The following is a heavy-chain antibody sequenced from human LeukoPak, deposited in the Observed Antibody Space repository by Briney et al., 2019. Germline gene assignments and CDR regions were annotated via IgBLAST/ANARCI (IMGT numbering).Heavy chain of an antibody. Sequence: GGSLRLSCAASGFTFSSYDMSWVRQAPGKGLEWVSGISASGGGTYYADSVKGRFTISRDNSKNTLYLQMNSLRAEDTAVYYCASSETTSAYYYGMDVWGQGTTVTVSS. V-gene: IGHV3-23*01. D-gene: IGHD4-17*01. CDR2: ISASGGGT. J-gene: IGHJ6*02. CDR1: GFTFSSYD. CDR3: ASSETTSAYYYGMDV.